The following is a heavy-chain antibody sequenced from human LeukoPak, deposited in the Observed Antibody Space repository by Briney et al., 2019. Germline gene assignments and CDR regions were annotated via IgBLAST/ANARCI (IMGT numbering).Heavy chain of an antibody. Sequence: PSETLSLTCTVSGGSISSISYYWGWIRQSPGKGLEWIGIISSTGNTYYNPSLKSRLTISVDTSKNHFSLNLSSVTAADTAVFYCARLHWGSGGSGSFDLWGQGTLVTVSS. D-gene: IGHD7-27*01. J-gene: IGHJ4*02. CDR2: ISSTGNT. CDR1: GGSISSISYY. V-gene: IGHV4-39*02. CDR3: ARLHWGSGGSGSFDL.